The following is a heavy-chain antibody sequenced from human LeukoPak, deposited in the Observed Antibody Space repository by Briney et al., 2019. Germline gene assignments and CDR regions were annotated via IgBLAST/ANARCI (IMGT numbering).Heavy chain of an antibody. Sequence: GGSLRLSCAASAFTFRNYAMHWLRQAPGKGLEWVAVIASDGNDKHLADSVKGRFTISRDNSRNTLYLQMNSLRSEDTAVYYCARVVPIAARPHFDYWGQGTLVTVSS. V-gene: IGHV3-30*03. J-gene: IGHJ4*02. D-gene: IGHD6-6*01. CDR2: IASDGNDK. CDR1: AFTFRNYA. CDR3: ARVVPIAARPHFDY.